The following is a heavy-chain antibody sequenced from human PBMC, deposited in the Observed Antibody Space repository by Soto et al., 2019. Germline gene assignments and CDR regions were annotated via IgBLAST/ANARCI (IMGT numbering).Heavy chain of an antibody. V-gene: IGHV1-18*04. Sequence: GASVKVSCKASGYTFTSYGISWVRQAPGQGLEWMGWISAHNGNTNYAQKLQGRVTMTTDTSTSTAYMELRSLRSDDTAVYYCARDLDSSSWSLIDYWGQGTLVTVSS. CDR3: ARDLDSSSWSLIDY. J-gene: IGHJ4*02. CDR1: GYTFTSYG. CDR2: ISAHNGNT. D-gene: IGHD6-13*01.